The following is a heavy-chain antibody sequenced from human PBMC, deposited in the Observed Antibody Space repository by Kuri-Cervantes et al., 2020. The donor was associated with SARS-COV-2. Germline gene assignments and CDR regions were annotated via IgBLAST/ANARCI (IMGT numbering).Heavy chain of an antibody. CDR1: GFNFSRTD. V-gene: IGHV3-30*18. J-gene: IGHJ4*02. Sequence: GESLKISCAASGFNFSRTDVHWVRQAPGKGLEWVAVISHDGKNEKCIASGKGRFTISRDNSQNTLYLHMKSLRSEDTAMYYCAKDRVGVQDFWGQGTLVTVSS. CDR3: AKDRVGVQDF. D-gene: IGHD2-21*01. CDR2: ISHDGKNE.